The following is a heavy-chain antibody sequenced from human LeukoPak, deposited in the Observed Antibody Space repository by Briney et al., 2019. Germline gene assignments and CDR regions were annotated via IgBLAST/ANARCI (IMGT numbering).Heavy chain of an antibody. Sequence: PSQTLSLTCTVSGGSISSGDYYWSWIRQPPGKGLEWIGYIYYSRSTYYNPSLKSRVTISVDTSKNQFSLKLSSVTAADTAVYYCARATLDCSSTSCYGIGDWFDPWGQGTPVTVSS. CDR1: GGSISSGDYY. J-gene: IGHJ5*02. V-gene: IGHV4-30-4*08. CDR2: IYYSRST. CDR3: ARATLDCSSTSCYGIGDWFDP. D-gene: IGHD2-2*01.